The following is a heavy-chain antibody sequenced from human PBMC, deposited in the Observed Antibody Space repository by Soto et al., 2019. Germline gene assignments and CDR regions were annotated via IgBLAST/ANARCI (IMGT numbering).Heavy chain of an antibody. Sequence: GALPKYYCPRSAYSSTCRRLHPVSQKPREPLEWMGIIYPGYSDTRYSPSFQGQVTILADKSISTAYLQWSSLKASDTAMYYCARYYDFWSGYYNYNWFDPWGQGILVTVSS. J-gene: IGHJ5*02. CDR1: AYSSTCRR. D-gene: IGHD3-3*01. CDR3: ARYYDFWSGYYNYNWFDP. CDR2: IYPGYSDT. V-gene: IGHV5-51*01.